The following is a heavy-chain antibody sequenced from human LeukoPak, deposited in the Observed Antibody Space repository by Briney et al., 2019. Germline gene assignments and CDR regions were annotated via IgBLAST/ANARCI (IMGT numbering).Heavy chain of an antibody. J-gene: IGHJ4*02. CDR1: EFTFSSSW. D-gene: IGHD4/OR15-4a*01. V-gene: IGHV3-7*01. Sequence: GGSLRLSRAASEFTFSSSWMSWVRQAPGKGLEWVASIKQDGSEKYYVDSVKGRVTISRDNAKNSLYLQMNSLRAEDTAVYYCARVFGAGYSDYWGQGTLVTVSS. CDR3: ARVFGAGYSDY. CDR2: IKQDGSEK.